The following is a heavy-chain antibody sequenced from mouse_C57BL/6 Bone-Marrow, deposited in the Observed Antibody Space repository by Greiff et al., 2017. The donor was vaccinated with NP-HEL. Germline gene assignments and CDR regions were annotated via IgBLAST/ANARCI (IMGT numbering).Heavy chain of an antibody. CDR2: IYPRSGNT. Sequence: QVQLQQSGAELARPGASVKLSCKASGYTFTSYGISWVKQRTGQGLEWIGEIYPRSGNTYYNEKFKGKATLTADKSSSTAYMELRSLTSEDSAVYFCARRHYYGSSFGYWGQGTTLTVSS. CDR1: GYTFTSYG. D-gene: IGHD1-1*01. V-gene: IGHV1-81*01. J-gene: IGHJ2*01. CDR3: ARRHYYGSSFGY.